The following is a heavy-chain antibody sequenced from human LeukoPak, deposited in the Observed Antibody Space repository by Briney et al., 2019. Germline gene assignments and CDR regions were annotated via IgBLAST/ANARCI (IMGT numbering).Heavy chain of an antibody. CDR1: GFTFSSYA. V-gene: IGHV3-23*01. J-gene: IGHJ4*02. Sequence: PGGSLRLSCAASGFTFSSYAMSWVRQAPGKGLEWVSAISGSGGSTYYADSVKGRFTISRDNSKNTLYLQMNSLRAEDTAVYYCAKDLGSSSGWSKPTGNYWGQGTLVTVSS. D-gene: IGHD6-19*01. CDR2: ISGSGGST. CDR3: AKDLGSSSGWSKPTGNY.